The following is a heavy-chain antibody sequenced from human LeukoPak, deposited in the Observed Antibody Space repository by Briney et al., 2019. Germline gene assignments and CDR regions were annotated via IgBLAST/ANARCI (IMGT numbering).Heavy chain of an antibody. D-gene: IGHD4-17*01. CDR3: ARVGRLQYGDYVAFDY. V-gene: IGHV3-11*01. Sequence: GGSLRLSCAASGFTFTDFYMSWIRQAPGKGLEWVSYISISGTTIYYADSVKGRFTFSRDNAKSSLYLQMNSLRAEDTAVYYCARVGRLQYGDYVAFDYWGQGTPVTVSS. J-gene: IGHJ4*02. CDR1: GFTFTDFY. CDR2: ISISGTTI.